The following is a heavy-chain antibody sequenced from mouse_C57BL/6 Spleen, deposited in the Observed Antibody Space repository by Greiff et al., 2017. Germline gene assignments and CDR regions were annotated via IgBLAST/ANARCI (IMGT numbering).Heavy chain of an antibody. J-gene: IGHJ2*01. CDR3: ARGDGYYSYYFDY. V-gene: IGHV1-64*01. D-gene: IGHD2-3*01. CDR2: IHPNSGST. Sequence: QVQLQQPGAELVKPGASVKLSCKASGYTFTSYWMHWVKQRPGQGLEWIGMIHPNSGSTNYNEKFKSKATLTVDKSSSTAYMQLSSLTSEDSAVYYCARGDGYYSYYFDYWGQGTTLTVSS. CDR1: GYTFTSYW.